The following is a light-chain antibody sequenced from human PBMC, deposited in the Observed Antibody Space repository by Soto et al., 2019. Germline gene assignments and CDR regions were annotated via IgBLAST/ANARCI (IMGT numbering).Light chain of an antibody. Sequence: QSVLTQPPSASGTPGQSVTISCSGSSSNIGSNYVYWYQQLPGTAPKLLIYSNNQRPSGVPDRFSGSKSGTSPSLAISRLRYEDEADYYCAAWDDSLSGPVFGGGTKLTV. J-gene: IGLJ2*01. CDR3: AAWDDSLSGPV. CDR1: SSNIGSNY. V-gene: IGLV1-47*02. CDR2: SNN.